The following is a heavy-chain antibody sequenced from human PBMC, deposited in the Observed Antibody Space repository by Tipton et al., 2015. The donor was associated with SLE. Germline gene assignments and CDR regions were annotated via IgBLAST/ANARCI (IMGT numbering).Heavy chain of an antibody. Sequence: TLSLTCEVYGGSFSGYYWNWIRQSPGRGLEWIGEISDDGRTNYNPSLKSRVIVSVDTSRTQFSLRLSSVAAADTAVYFCARGAMSGYYGMDVWGQGTTVTVSS. CDR3: ARGAMSGYYGMDV. CDR2: ISDDGRT. CDR1: GGSFSGYY. V-gene: IGHV4-34*01. J-gene: IGHJ6*02. D-gene: IGHD2-2*01.